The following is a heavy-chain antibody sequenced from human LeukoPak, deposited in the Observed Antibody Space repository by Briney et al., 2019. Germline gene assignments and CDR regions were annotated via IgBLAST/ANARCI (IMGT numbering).Heavy chain of an antibody. J-gene: IGHJ4*02. CDR3: ARDKSVATAPRRPFDY. CDR2: ISGYNYNT. V-gene: IGHV1-18*01. CDR1: GYASNAYG. D-gene: IGHD5-12*01. Sequence: ASVKVSCEPSGYASNAYGISWVRQAPGRGLEWLGWISGYNYNTNYAQMFRGRVTMTIDTSTITAYMELRSLTSDDTAVYYCARDKSVATAPRRPFDYWGQGTLITVSS.